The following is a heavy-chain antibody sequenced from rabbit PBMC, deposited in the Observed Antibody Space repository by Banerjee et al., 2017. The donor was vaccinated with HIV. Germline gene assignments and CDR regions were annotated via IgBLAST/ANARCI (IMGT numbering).Heavy chain of an antibody. CDR3: ARDGYASSAGYGYGIAL. J-gene: IGHJ4*01. CDR1: GFDISKFG. CDR2: IYAGSSGST. Sequence: QEQLVESGGGLVQPGGSLKLPCTVSGFDISKFGVTWVRKAQGKGLEWIGCIYAGSSGSTWYASWAKGRFTISKTSSTTVTLQMTSLTAADTATYFCARDGYASSAGYGYGIALWGPGTLVTVS. D-gene: IGHD6-1*01. V-gene: IGHV1S45*01.